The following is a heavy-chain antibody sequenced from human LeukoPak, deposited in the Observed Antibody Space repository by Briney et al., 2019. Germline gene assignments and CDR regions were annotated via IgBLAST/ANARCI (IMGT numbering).Heavy chain of an antibody. J-gene: IGHJ6*03. D-gene: IGHD3-22*01. V-gene: IGHV3-43*02. CDR3: AKPNNYYDSSGYPVAYYYYYYMDV. CDR1: GFTFDDSA. CDR2: ITGDGTTT. Sequence: GGSLRLSCAASGFTFDDSAMHWVRQAPGRGLEWVSLITGDGTTTYYAASVKGRFTISRDNNKNSLYLQMHSLRTEDTAFYYCAKPNNYYDSSGYPVAYYYYYYMDVWGKGATVTVSS.